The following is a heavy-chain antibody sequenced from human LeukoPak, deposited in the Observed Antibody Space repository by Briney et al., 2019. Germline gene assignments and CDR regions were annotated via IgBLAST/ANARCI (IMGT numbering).Heavy chain of an antibody. CDR2: VYYSGST. CDR1: GGSISPYY. V-gene: IGHV4-59*08. Sequence: PSETLSLTCTVSGGSISPYYWSWIRQPPGKGLEWIGYVYYSGSTTYNPSLRSRVTISVDTSKNQFSLNLSSVTAADTAVYYCARGSYDVLTGYSTLGEYWGQGTLVTVSS. D-gene: IGHD3-9*01. J-gene: IGHJ4*02. CDR3: ARGSYDVLTGYSTLGEY.